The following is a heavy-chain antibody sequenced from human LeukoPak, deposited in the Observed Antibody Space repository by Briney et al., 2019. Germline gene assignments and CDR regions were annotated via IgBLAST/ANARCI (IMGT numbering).Heavy chain of an antibody. CDR3: ARDRLEAVAGDDYLDF. J-gene: IGHJ4*02. D-gene: IGHD6-19*01. CDR2: ISSSSSYI. CDR1: GFTFISYS. Sequence: PGGSLRLSCAASGFTFISYSMNWVRQAPGKGLEWVSSISSSSSYIYYADSVKGRFTISRDNAKNSLYLQMNSLRAEDTAVYYCARDRLEAVAGDDYLDFWGQGTLVTVSS. V-gene: IGHV3-21*01.